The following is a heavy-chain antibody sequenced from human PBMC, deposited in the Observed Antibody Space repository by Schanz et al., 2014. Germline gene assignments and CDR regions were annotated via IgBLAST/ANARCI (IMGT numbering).Heavy chain of an antibody. CDR3: VRDSFFAFDY. CDR1: GFTFSDYW. D-gene: IGHD3-3*01. CDR2: IKEDGSVK. V-gene: IGHV3-7*01. Sequence: EVQLLESGGGLVQPGGSLRLSCAASGFTFSDYWMSWVRQAPGKGLEWVANIKEDGSVKDYVDSVKGRFTMSRDNAKNSVFLQMNSLRAEDTAVYYCVRDSFFAFDYWGQGTLVTVSS. J-gene: IGHJ4*02.